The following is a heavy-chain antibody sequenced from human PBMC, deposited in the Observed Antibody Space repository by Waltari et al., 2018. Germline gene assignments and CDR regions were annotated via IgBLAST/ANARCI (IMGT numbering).Heavy chain of an antibody. CDR2: IYYTGTT. D-gene: IGHD3-10*01. V-gene: IGHV4-59*08. J-gene: IGHJ4*02. CDR1: GDSISGYY. CDR3: ARHYGSGSYPLDY. Sequence: QVQLQESGPGLVKPSETLSLTCTVSGDSISGYYWSWIRQPPGKGLEWIAYIYYTGTTNYNPSLKSRVTVSLDTSKNQFSLKLSSVTAADSAVYYCARHYGSGSYPLDYWGRGTLVTVSS.